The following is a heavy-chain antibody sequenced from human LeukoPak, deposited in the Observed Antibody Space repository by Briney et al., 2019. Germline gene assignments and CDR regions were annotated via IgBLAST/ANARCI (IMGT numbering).Heavy chain of an antibody. CDR2: MYHSGST. CDR3: ARQGMFLYYYGSGSHWFDP. V-gene: IGHV4-38-2*02. Sequence: SETLSLTCSVSGYSISSAYYWGWIRQPPGKGLEWIGTMYHSGSTNYNPSLKSRVTISVDTSKNQFSLKLSSVTAADTAVYFCARQGMFLYYYGSGSHWFDPWGQGTLVTVSS. D-gene: IGHD3-10*01. CDR1: GYSISSAYY. J-gene: IGHJ5*02.